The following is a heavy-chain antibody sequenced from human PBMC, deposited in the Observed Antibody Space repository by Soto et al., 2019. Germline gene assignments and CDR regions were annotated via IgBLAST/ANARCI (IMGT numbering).Heavy chain of an antibody. D-gene: IGHD3-22*01. CDR3: ARDWYYYDSSADAFDI. J-gene: IGHJ3*02. CDR2: ISSSGSSI. CDR1: GFPFLYSY. Sequence: SLRLSCESTGFPFLYSYISWIRQAPGKGLEWVSYISSSGSSIYSADSVKGRFTISRDNAKNSLYLQMNSLRAEDTAVYYCARDWYYYDSSADAFDIWGQGT. V-gene: IGHV3-11*01.